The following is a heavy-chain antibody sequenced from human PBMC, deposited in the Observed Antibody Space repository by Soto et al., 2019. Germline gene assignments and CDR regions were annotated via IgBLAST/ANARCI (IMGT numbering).Heavy chain of an antibody. D-gene: IGHD5-12*01. CDR1: GGTFSSYA. J-gene: IGHJ6*02. CDR2: IIPIFGTA. V-gene: IGHV1-69*13. Sequence: ASVKVSCKASGGTFSSYAISWGRQAPGQGLEWMGGIIPIFGTANYAQKFQGRVTITADESTSTAYMELSSLRSEDTAVYYCARDPSLVASDYYYYGMDVWGQGTTVTVSS. CDR3: ARDPSLVASDYYYYGMDV.